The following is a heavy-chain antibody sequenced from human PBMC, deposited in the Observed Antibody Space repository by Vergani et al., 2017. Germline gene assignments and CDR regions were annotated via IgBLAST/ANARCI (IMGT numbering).Heavy chain of an antibody. J-gene: IGHJ4*02. Sequence: QVQLQESGPGLVKPSQILSLTRTISGGPISSGGYYRSWIRQHPGKGLEWIGYIYYSGRTYYNPSLKSRVTISVDTSKNQFSLKLSSVTAADTAVYYCARGGYSGYGFDYWGQGTLVTVSS. CDR2: IYYSGRT. CDR3: ARGGYSGYGFDY. V-gene: IGHV4-31*03. D-gene: IGHD5-12*01. CDR1: GGPISSGGYY.